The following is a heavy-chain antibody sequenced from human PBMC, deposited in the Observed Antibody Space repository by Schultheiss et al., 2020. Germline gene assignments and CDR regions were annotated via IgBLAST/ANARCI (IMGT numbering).Heavy chain of an antibody. CDR3: ASAYGDYVDY. V-gene: IGHV3-33*08. J-gene: IGHJ4*02. CDR2: IWYDGSNK. D-gene: IGHD4-17*01. Sequence: GGSLRLSCAASGFTFSNAWMSWVRQAPGKGLEWVAVIWYDGSNKYYADSVKGRFTISRDNSKNTLYLQMNSLRAEDTAVYYCASAYGDYVDYWGQGTLVTVSS. CDR1: GFTFSNAW.